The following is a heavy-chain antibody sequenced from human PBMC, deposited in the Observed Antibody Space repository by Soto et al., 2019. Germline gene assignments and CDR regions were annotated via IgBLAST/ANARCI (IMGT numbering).Heavy chain of an antibody. J-gene: IGHJ4*02. CDR2: IYYSGSA. CDR1: GGSISSSDYY. V-gene: IGHV4-39*01. CDR3: VSGYQWVGFAY. Sequence: LQLQESGPGLVKPSETLSLTCTVSGGSISSSDYYWGWIRQPPGKGLEWIGNIYYSGSASYNPSLKSRVTISVDTSKNQVSLKLSSVTAADAAVYICVSGYQWVGFAYWGQGTLVTVSS. D-gene: IGHD5-18*01.